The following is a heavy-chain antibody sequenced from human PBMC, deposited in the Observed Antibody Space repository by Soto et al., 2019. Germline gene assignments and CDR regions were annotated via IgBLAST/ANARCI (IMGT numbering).Heavy chain of an antibody. CDR2: IFWNDDK. CDR3: AHMSDSGLYGIDV. V-gene: IGHV2-5*01. CDR1: GFSLNAIGVG. Sequence: GSGPTLVNPTQPLTLTCSFSGFSLNAIGVGVGWIRQPPGEALEWLALIFWNDDKRYSPSLNNRLTITKDTSKNQLVLTMTKMDPVDTGTYYCAHMSDSGLYGIDVWGQGTTVTVSS. J-gene: IGHJ6*02. D-gene: IGHD2-21*01.